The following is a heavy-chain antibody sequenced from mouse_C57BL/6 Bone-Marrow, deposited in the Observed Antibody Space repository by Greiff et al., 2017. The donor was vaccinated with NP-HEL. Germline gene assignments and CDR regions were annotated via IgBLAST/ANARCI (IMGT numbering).Heavy chain of an antibody. Sequence: QVQLQQSGAELVRPGASVTLSCKASGYTFTDYEMHWVKQTPVHGLEWIGAIDPETGGTAYNQKFKGKAILTADKSSSTAYMELRSLTSEDSAVYYCTRWGTTEAFDVWGTGTTVTVSS. D-gene: IGHD1-1*01. V-gene: IGHV1-15*01. CDR2: IDPETGGT. CDR1: GYTFTDYE. J-gene: IGHJ1*03. CDR3: TRWGTTEAFDV.